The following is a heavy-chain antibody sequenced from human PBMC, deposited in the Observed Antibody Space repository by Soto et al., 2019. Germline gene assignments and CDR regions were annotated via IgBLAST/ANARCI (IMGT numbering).Heavy chain of an antibody. CDR3: ARDTPKIILRAPTL. Sequence: PSETLSLTCAVSGYSISSGYYWGWIRQSPGKGLEWIGTIYHYGSAHYNPSLKNRVTISIDTSKNQFSLKLASVTAADTAVYYCARDTPKIILRAPTLWGQGTRVTVS. J-gene: IGHJ4*02. V-gene: IGHV4-38-2*02. D-gene: IGHD2-8*01. CDR1: GYSISSGYY. CDR2: IYHYGSA.